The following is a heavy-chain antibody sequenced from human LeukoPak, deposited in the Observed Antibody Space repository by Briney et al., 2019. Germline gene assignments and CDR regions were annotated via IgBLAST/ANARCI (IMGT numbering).Heavy chain of an antibody. CDR2: ILYDGSNK. D-gene: IGHD5-18*01. Sequence: PGGSLRLSCAASAFTFSSYGMHWVRQAPCKGLEWVALILYDGSNKYYADSVKGRFTISRDNSKNTLYLQINSLRAEDTAVYFCARDIGYTYGHGFDYWGQGTLVTVSS. CDR3: ARDIGYTYGHGFDY. J-gene: IGHJ4*02. V-gene: IGHV3-30*19. CDR1: AFTFSSYG.